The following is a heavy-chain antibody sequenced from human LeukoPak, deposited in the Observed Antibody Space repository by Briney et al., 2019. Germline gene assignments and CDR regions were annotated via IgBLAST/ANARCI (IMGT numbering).Heavy chain of an antibody. CDR1: GFTVSSNY. V-gene: IGHV3-23*01. CDR2: ISGSGGST. Sequence: GGSLRLSCAASGFTVSSNYMSWVRQAPGKGLEWVSAISGSGGSTYYADSVKGRFTISRDNSKNTLYLQMNSLRAEDTAVYYCAFGAYYYYGMDVWGQGTTVTVSS. D-gene: IGHD3-3*01. CDR3: AFGAYYYYGMDV. J-gene: IGHJ6*02.